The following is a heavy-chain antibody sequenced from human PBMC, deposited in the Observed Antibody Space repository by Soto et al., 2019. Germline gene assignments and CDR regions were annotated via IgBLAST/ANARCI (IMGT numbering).Heavy chain of an antibody. CDR3: ARDHSSGWYPGLFTYYYCGMDV. CDR1: GGSITSYH. D-gene: IGHD6-19*01. V-gene: IGHV4-59*12. Sequence: SETLCLTCVVSGGSITSYHWSWIRQFPGKGLEWIAYTAYTGNTNYNPSLKSRVTISMDTSKNQFSLKLTSVTAADTAVYYCARDHSSGWYPGLFTYYYCGMDVWGQGTTVTVSS. J-gene: IGHJ6*02. CDR2: TAYTGNT.